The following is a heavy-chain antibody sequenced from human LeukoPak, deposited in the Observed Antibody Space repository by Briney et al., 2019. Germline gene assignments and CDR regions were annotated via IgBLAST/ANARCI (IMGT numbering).Heavy chain of an antibody. D-gene: IGHD5-18*01. CDR3: ARGGRYSYGFAY. CDR2: INPNSGGT. CDR1: GYTFTGYY. J-gene: IGHJ4*02. V-gene: IGHV1-2*06. Sequence: ASVKVSCKASGYTFTGYYMHWVRQAPGQGLEWMGRINPNSGGTNYAQKFQGRVTMTRATSISTAYMELSRLRSDDPAVYYCARGGRYSYGFAYWGQGTLVTVSS.